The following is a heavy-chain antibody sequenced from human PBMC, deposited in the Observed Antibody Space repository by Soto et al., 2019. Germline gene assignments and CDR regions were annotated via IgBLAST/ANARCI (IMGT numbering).Heavy chain of an antibody. CDR2: MNPNSGNT. D-gene: IGHD7-27*01. CDR1: GYTFTSYE. J-gene: IGHJ4*02. V-gene: IGHV1-8*01. Sequence: ASVKVSCKASGYTFTSYEINWVRQATGQGLEWMGWMNPNSGNTGYAQKFQGRVTMTRNTSITTAYMELSSLRSEDTAVYYCARGGNWGSSFEYWGQGTLVTVSS. CDR3: ARGGNWGSSFEY.